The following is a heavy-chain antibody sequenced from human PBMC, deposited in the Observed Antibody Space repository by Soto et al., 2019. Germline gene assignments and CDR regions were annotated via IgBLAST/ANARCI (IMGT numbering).Heavy chain of an antibody. Sequence: QVQLVESGGGVVQPGRSLRLSCAASGFTFSSYGMPWVRQAPGKGLEWVAVISYDGSNKYYADSVKGRFTISRDNSKNTLYLQMNSLRAEDTAVYYCAKDRAAAYYYGMDVWGQGTTVTVSS. CDR2: ISYDGSNK. CDR3: AKDRAAAYYYGMDV. J-gene: IGHJ6*02. D-gene: IGHD6-13*01. CDR1: GFTFSSYG. V-gene: IGHV3-30*18.